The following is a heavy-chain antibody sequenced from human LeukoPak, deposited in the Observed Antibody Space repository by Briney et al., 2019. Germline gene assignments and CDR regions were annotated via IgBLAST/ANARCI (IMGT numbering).Heavy chain of an antibody. D-gene: IGHD3-10*01. Sequence: GASVKVSCKASGYTFTSYGISWMRQAPGQGLEWMGWISAYNGNTNYAQKLQGRVTMTTDTSTSTAYMELRSLRSDDTAVYYCARDRRYYYGSGSPPVYFDYWGQGTLVTVSS. J-gene: IGHJ4*02. CDR3: ARDRRYYYGSGSPPVYFDY. CDR1: GYTFTSYG. CDR2: ISAYNGNT. V-gene: IGHV1-18*01.